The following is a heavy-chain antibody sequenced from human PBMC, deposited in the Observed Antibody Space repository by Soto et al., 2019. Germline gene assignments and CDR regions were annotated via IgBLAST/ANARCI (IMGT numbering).Heavy chain of an antibody. CDR3: ARDQDTTVVTRWYYGMDV. CDR1: GGSISSGDYD. J-gene: IGHJ6*02. V-gene: IGHV4-30-4*01. CDR2: IYYSGST. Sequence: SETLSLTCTVSGGSISSGDYDWSWIRQPPGKGLEWIGYIYYSGSTYYNPSLKSRVTISVDTSKNQFSLKLSSVTAADTAVYYCARDQDTTVVTRWYYGMDVWGQGTTVTVSS. D-gene: IGHD4-17*01.